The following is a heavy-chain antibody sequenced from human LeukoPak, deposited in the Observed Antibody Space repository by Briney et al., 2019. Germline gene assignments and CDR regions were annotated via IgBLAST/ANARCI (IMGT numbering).Heavy chain of an antibody. CDR1: GFTFDDYA. CDR2: ISWNSGSI. CDR3: AKDIRGATYGGLDY. Sequence: GGSLRLSCAASGFTFDDYAMHWVRQAPGKGLEWVSGISWNSGSIGYADSVKGRFTISRDNAKNSLYLQMNSLRAEDTALYYCAKDIRGATYGGLDYWGQGTLITVSS. V-gene: IGHV3-9*01. J-gene: IGHJ4*02. D-gene: IGHD1-26*01.